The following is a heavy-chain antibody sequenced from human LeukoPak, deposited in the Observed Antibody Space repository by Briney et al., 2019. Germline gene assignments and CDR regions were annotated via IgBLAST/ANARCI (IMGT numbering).Heavy chain of an antibody. V-gene: IGHV1-69*13. Sequence: SVKVSCKASGGTFSSYAISWVRQAPGQGLEWMGGIIPIFGTANYAQKFQGRVTITADESTSTAYMELSSLRSEDTAVYYCARPLVNRYSGSIDGDYYYGMDVWGQGTTVTVSS. J-gene: IGHJ6*02. CDR3: ARPLVNRYSGSIDGDYYYGMDV. CDR1: GGTFSSYA. D-gene: IGHD1-26*01. CDR2: IIPIFGTA.